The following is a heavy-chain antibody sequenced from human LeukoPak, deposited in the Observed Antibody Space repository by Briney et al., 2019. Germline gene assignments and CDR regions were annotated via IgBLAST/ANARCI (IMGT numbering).Heavy chain of an antibody. CDR1: GGSHSRSRYY. CDR2: IYYGGST. CDR3: ARSPGYSSGWRELDYFDY. D-gene: IGHD6-19*01. Sequence: PSETLSLTRTVSGGSHSRSRYYGRGLRQPPGKGVEWIGSIYYGGSTYYNPSLKSRIPIYGDTSKNQIYLKLNSVSAADTAVYYCARSPGYSSGWRELDYFDYWGQGTLVTVSS. V-gene: IGHV4-39*01. J-gene: IGHJ4*02.